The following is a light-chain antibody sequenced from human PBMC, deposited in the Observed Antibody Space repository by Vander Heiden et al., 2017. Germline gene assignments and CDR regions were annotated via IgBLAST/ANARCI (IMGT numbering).Light chain of an antibody. CDR2: EAS. V-gene: IGKV1-5*03. CDR3: QQYNRAWT. Sequence: DIQMTQSPSIMSASVGDRVTITCRASQTISNWLAWYQVKPGKAPNLLIREASSLERGVPLRFSGGGSGTDFTLTISSLQPDDFSTYYCQQYNRAWTFGQGT. J-gene: IGKJ1*01. CDR1: QTISNW.